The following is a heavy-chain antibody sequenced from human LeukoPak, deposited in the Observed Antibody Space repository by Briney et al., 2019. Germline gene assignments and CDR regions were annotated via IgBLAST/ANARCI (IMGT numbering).Heavy chain of an antibody. CDR2: IYYSGST. CDR3: AREHRGYYYGSGSYPFAPSRHNWFDP. V-gene: IGHV4-39*07. J-gene: IGHJ5*02. Sequence: PSETLSLTCTVSGGSISSGSSYWDWIRQPPGKGLEWIGNIYYSGSTNYNASLKSRVTISVDTSKNQFSLKLSSVTAADTAVYYCAREHRGYYYGSGSYPFAPSRHNWFDPWGQGTLVTVSS. D-gene: IGHD3-10*01. CDR1: GGSISSGSSY.